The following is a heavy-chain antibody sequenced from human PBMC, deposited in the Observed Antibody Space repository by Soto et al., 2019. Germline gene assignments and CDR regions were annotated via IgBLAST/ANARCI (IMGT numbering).Heavy chain of an antibody. D-gene: IGHD3-3*01. Sequence: QVQLQQSGPGLVKPSQTLSLTCAISGDSVSSNSAAWNWIRQSPSRGLEWLGRTYYRSKWYNDYAVSVKSRITINPDTSKNQFSLQLNSVTPEDTAVYYCARAHPSLTIFGVVRYYGMDVWGQGTTVTVSS. J-gene: IGHJ6*02. CDR1: GDSVSSNSAA. CDR2: TYYRSKWYN. CDR3: ARAHPSLTIFGVVRYYGMDV. V-gene: IGHV6-1*01.